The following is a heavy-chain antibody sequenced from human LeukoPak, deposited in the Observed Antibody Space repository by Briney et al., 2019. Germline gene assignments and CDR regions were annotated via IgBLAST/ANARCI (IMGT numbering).Heavy chain of an antibody. CDR2: ISSSSSYI. J-gene: IGHJ3*02. Sequence: PGGSLRLSCAASGFTFTRYWMSWVRQAPGKGLEWVSSISSSSSYIYYADSVKGRFTISRDNAKNSLYLQMNSLRAEDTAVYYCARDGSGTVDAFDIWGQGTMVTVSS. CDR1: GFTFTRYW. V-gene: IGHV3-21*01. CDR3: ARDGSGTVDAFDI. D-gene: IGHD3-10*01.